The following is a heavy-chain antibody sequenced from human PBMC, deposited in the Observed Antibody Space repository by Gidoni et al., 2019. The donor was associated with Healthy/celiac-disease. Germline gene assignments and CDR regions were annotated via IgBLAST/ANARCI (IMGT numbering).Heavy chain of an antibody. V-gene: IGHV3-23*01. Sequence: EVQVLESGGGLVQPGGSLRLSCAVSGFTFSSYAMSWVRQAPGEGLEWVSVITGSGGNTYYADSVKGRFTISRDNSKNTLYLQLNSLRAEDTAVYYCAKGSAWSLYYFDYWGQGTLVTVSS. D-gene: IGHD6-19*01. J-gene: IGHJ4*02. CDR3: AKGSAWSLYYFDY. CDR1: GFTFSSYA. CDR2: ITGSGGNT.